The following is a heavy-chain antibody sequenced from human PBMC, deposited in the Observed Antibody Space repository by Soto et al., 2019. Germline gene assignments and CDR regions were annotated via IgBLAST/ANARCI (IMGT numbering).Heavy chain of an antibody. J-gene: IGHJ2*01. CDR1: GYTFTSYA. Sequence: QVQVVQSGAEVKKPGASVKVSCKASGYTFTSYAISWVRQAPGQGLEWMGWISGDNGNTNYAQNLQDRVIMTTDTSTSTAYMELRSLRSDDTAVYYCARERGWYFDLWGRGTLVTVSS. CDR3: ARERGWYFDL. V-gene: IGHV1-18*01. D-gene: IGHD3-10*01. CDR2: ISGDNGNT.